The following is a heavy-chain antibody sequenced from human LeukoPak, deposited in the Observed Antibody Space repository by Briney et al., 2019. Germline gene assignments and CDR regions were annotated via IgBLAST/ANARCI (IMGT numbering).Heavy chain of an antibody. CDR2: INPNSGNT. J-gene: IGHJ4*02. CDR3: ARFGPLGYCSSTSCPNPDY. V-gene: IGHV1-8*02. Sequence: ASVKVSCKASGYTFTGYYMHWVRQAPGQGLEWMGWINPNSGNTGYAQKFQGRVTVTRNTSISTAYMELSSLRSEDTAVYYCARFGPLGYCSSTSCPNPDYWGQGTLVTVSS. CDR1: GYTFTGYY. D-gene: IGHD2-2*03.